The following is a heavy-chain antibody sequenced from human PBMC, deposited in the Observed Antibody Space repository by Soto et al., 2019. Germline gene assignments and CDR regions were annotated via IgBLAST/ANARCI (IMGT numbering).Heavy chain of an antibody. CDR3: ARVNSNYYYYYMDV. V-gene: IGHV3-11*01. CDR1: GFTFSDYY. Sequence: GGSLRLSCAASGFTFSDYYMSWIRQAPGKGLEWVSYISSSGSTIYYADSVKGRFTISRDNAKNSLYLQMNSLRAEDTAVYYCARVNSNYYYYYMDVWGKGTTVTVSS. J-gene: IGHJ6*03. CDR2: ISSSGSTI. D-gene: IGHD4-4*01.